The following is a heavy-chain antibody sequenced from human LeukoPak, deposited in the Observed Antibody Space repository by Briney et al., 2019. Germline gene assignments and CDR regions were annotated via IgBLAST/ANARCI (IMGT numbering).Heavy chain of an antibody. J-gene: IGHJ5*02. CDR2: TYYSGST. CDR3: ARPYYYDSRIDP. D-gene: IGHD3-22*01. CDR1: GGSISSGDYY. Sequence: PSETLSLTCTVSGGSISSGDYYWSWIRLPPGKGLEWIGYTYYSGSTYYNPSLKNRVSISVDTSKNQFSLNLSSVTAADTAVYYCARPYYYDSRIDPWGQGTLVTVSS. V-gene: IGHV4-30-4*01.